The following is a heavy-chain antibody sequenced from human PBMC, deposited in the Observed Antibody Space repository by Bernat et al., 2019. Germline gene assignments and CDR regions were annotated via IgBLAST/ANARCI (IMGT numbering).Heavy chain of an antibody. CDR1: GYTFTSYG. CDR3: ARVTTVTTTYYYYMDV. Sequence: QVQLVQSGAEVKKPGASVKVSCKASGYTFTSYGISWVRQAPGQGLEWMGWISAYNGNTNYAQKLKGRVTMTTDTSTSTAYIELRSMRADDTAVYYCARVTTVTTTYYYYMDVWGKGTTVTVSS. CDR2: ISAYNGNT. D-gene: IGHD4-17*01. V-gene: IGHV1-18*04. J-gene: IGHJ6*03.